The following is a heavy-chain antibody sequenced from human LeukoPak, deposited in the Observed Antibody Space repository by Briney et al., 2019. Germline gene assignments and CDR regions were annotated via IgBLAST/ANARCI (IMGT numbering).Heavy chain of an antibody. CDR2: IYYSGST. Sequence: SETLSLTCTVSGGSISSYYWSWIRQPPGKGLEWIGYIYYSGSTNYNPSLKSRVTISVDTSKNQFSLKLSSVTAADTAVYYCAREVGDDYYGSGSYYNHYWGQGTLVTVSS. D-gene: IGHD3-10*01. CDR3: AREVGDDYYGSGSYYNHY. J-gene: IGHJ4*02. V-gene: IGHV4-59*12. CDR1: GGSISSYY.